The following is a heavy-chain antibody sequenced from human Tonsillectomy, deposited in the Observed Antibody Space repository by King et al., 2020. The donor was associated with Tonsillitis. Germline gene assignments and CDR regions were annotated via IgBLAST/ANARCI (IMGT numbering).Heavy chain of an antibody. CDR2: ISYDGSNK. D-gene: IGHD6-19*01. Sequence: QVQLVESGGGVVQPGRSLRLSCAASGFTFSSYAMYWVRQAPGKGLEWVAVISYDGSNKYYADSVKGRFTISRDNSKSTLDLQLKSLRAEDTAVYYCARGIGSGWHHFDYWGQGTLVTVSS. CDR1: GFTFSSYA. V-gene: IGHV3-30-3*01. CDR3: ARGIGSGWHHFDY. J-gene: IGHJ4*02.